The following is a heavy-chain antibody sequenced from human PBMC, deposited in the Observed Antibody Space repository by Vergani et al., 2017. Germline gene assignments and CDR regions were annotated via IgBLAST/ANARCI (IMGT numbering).Heavy chain of an antibody. CDR2: INPNSGGT. CDR3: AKPRLRFSYYYYYGMDV. CDR1: GYTFTGYY. D-gene: IGHD6-25*01. Sequence: QVQLVQSGAEVKKPGASVKVSCKASGYTFTGYYMHWVRQAPGQGLEWMGWINPNSGGTNYAQKFQGRVTMNRDTSISTAYMELSRLRSDDPAVYYCAKPRLRFSYYYYYGMDVWGQGTTVTVSS. V-gene: IGHV1-2*02. J-gene: IGHJ6*02.